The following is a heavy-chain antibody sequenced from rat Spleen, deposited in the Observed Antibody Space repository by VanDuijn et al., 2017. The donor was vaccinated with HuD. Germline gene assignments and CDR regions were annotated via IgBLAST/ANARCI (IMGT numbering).Heavy chain of an antibody. V-gene: IGHV5S10*01. CDR1: GFTFTDYY. D-gene: IGHD1-9*01. CDR2: LIYDSIRN. J-gene: IGHJ2*01. Sequence: EVQLVESGGGLVQPGRSLKFSCPASGFTFTDYYMAWVRQAPKKGLEWVATLIYDSIRNYYRDSVRGRFTISIDNAKTTLYLQMNSLRSEDTATYYCTKDQTYYGLVDCWCQGVMVTVSS. CDR3: TKDQTYYGLVDC.